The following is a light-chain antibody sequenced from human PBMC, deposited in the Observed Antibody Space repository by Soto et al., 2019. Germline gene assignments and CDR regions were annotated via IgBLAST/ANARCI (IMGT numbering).Light chain of an antibody. CDR1: QGISSY. V-gene: IGKV1-9*01. CDR2: AAS. Sequence: IQLTQSPSSLSASVGDRVTITCRASQGISSYLAWYQQKPGKAPKLLIYAASTLQSGVPSRFSGSGSGTDFTLTISSLQPEDFAVYYCQQRSNWLFTFSPGTKVDIK. CDR3: QQRSNWLFT. J-gene: IGKJ3*01.